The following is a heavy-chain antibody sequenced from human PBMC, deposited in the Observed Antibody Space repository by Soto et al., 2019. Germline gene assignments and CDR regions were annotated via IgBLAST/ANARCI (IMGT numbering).Heavy chain of an antibody. D-gene: IGHD2-8*01. CDR1: GFTFSSYP. J-gene: IGHJ4*02. V-gene: IGHV3-74*01. CDR3: VRGTNGWRGMDY. Sequence: EVQLVESGGAIVQPGGSLRLSCATSGFTFSSYPIHWVRQAPWKGPVWVSRITEDGSGTTYADSVQGRFTVTRDNAKNTMSLQMSGLGAEDTAVYHCVRGTNGWRGMDYWGQGTLVTVSS. CDR2: ITEDGSGT.